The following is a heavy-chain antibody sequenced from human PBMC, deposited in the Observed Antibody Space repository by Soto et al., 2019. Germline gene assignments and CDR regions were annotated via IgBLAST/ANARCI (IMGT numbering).Heavy chain of an antibody. J-gene: IGHJ6*02. CDR1: GFTFSSYA. CDR3: AKDISTPDCGGDCPSYYYGMDV. V-gene: IGHV3-23*01. CDR2: ISGSGGST. D-gene: IGHD2-21*02. Sequence: GGSLRLSCAASGFTFSSYAMSWVRQAPGKGLEWVSAISGSGGSTYYADPVKGRFTISRDNSKNTLYLQMNSLRAEDTAVYYCAKDISTPDCGGDCPSYYYGMDVWGQGTTVTVSS.